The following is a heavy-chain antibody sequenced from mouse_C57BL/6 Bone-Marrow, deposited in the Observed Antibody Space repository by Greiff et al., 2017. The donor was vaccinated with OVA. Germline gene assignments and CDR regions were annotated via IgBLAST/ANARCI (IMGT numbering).Heavy chain of an antibody. J-gene: IGHJ3*01. Sequence: EVKVVESGGGLVQPGGSLKLSCAASGFTFSDYYMYWVRQTPEKRLEWVAYISNGGGSTYYPDTVKGRFTISRDNAKNTLYLQMSRLKSEVTAMYYCASREGGNYGGFAYWGQGTLVTVSA. V-gene: IGHV5-12*01. CDR1: GFTFSDYY. D-gene: IGHD2-1*01. CDR2: ISNGGGST. CDR3: ASREGGNYGGFAY.